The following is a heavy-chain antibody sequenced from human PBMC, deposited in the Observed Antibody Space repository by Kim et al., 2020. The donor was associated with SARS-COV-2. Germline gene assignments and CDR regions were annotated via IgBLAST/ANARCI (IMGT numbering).Heavy chain of an antibody. CDR2: INHSGNT. CDR1: GGSFSGYF. V-gene: IGHV4-34*01. CDR3: ARLYSSDWYRVFDY. J-gene: IGHJ4*02. D-gene: IGHD6-19*01. Sequence: SETLSLTCAVYGGSFSGYFWSWIRQPPGKGLEWIGEINHSGNTNYNPSLKSRVTISVDTSKNQFSLKLSSVTAADTAVYYCARLYSSDWYRVFDYCGQGTLVTVSS.